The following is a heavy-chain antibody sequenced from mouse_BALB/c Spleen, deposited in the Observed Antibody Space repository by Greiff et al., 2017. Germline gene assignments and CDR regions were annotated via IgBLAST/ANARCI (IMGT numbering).Heavy chain of an antibody. CDR2: ISSGGST. Sequence: EVQLVESGGGLVKPGGSLKLSCAASGFTFSSYAMSWVRQTPEKRLEWVASISSGGSTYYPDSVKGRFTISRDNARNILYLQMSSLRSEDTAMYYCARGIYYGYDEGYAMDYWGQGTTLTVSS. CDR3: ARGIYYGYDEGYAMDY. J-gene: IGHJ2*01. V-gene: IGHV5-6-5*01. D-gene: IGHD2-2*01. CDR1: GFTFSSYA.